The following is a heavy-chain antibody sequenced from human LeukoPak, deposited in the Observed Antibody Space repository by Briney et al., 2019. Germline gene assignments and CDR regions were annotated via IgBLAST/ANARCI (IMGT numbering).Heavy chain of an antibody. CDR3: ARGPGGYYSA. CDR1: GLTVSSSY. J-gene: IGHJ5*02. Sequence: GGSLRLSCAASGLTVSSSYMTCVRQAPGKGLECVSVIYSGGSTYYADSVKGRFTISRDNSKNTLYLQMNTLRAEDTAVYYCARGPGGYYSAWGRGTLVTVSS. CDR2: IYSGGST. V-gene: IGHV3-66*01. D-gene: IGHD3-22*01.